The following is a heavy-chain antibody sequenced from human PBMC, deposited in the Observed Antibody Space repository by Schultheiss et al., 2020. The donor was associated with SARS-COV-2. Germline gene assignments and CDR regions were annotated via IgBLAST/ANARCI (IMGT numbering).Heavy chain of an antibody. V-gene: IGHV3-30*02. D-gene: IGHD3-9*01. CDR1: GFTFSTYS. CDR3: AKDPYYDILTGYSY. J-gene: IGHJ4*02. CDR2: IRYDGRTE. Sequence: SCAASGFTFSTYSINWVRQAPGKGLEWVAFIRYDGRTEEYADSVKGRVTITRDNSKNTLYLQMNSLRAEDTAVYYCAKDPYYDILTGYSYWGQGTLVTVSS.